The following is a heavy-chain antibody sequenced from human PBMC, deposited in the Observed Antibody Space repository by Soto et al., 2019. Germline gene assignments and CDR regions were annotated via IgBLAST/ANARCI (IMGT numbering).Heavy chain of an antibody. D-gene: IGHD6-13*01. CDR1: GGTFSSYA. CDR3: ASCGAAAGIYYYYGMDV. CDR2: IIPIFGTA. V-gene: IGHV1-69*13. Sequence: ASVKVSCKASGGTFSSYAIGWVRQAPGQGLEWMGGIIPIFGTANYAQKFQGRVTITADESTSTAYMELSSLRSEDTAVYYCASCGAAAGIYYYYGMDVWGQGTTVTVSS. J-gene: IGHJ6*02.